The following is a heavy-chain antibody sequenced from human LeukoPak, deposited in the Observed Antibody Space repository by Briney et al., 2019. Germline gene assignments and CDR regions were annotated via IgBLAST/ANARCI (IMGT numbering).Heavy chain of an antibody. CDR2: ISAYNGHT. V-gene: IGHV1-18*01. Sequence: GASVKVSCKASGYIFTSYGISWVRQAPGQGLEWMGWISAYNGHTRYVQKLQDRVTMTTDTSTSTAYMDPRSLRSDDTAVYYCARDLTHRRNYDNSGYQIVPAFWGQGTLVTVSS. D-gene: IGHD3-22*01. CDR3: ARDLTHRRNYDNSGYQIVPAF. J-gene: IGHJ4*02. CDR1: GYIFTSYG.